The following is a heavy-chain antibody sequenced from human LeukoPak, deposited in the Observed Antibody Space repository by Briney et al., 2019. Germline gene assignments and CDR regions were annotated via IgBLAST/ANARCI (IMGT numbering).Heavy chain of an antibody. V-gene: IGHV3-30*02. CDR1: GFTLSNYG. CDR3: AKARGDGYNDAFDM. D-gene: IGHD5-24*01. CDR2: IRYDRNNE. J-gene: IGHJ3*02. Sequence: PEGSLRLSCAASGFTLSNYGMHWVRQAPGKGLEWMALIRYDRNNEYYADSVKGRFTISGDISENTLYLQMNSLRSEDTAVYYCAKARGDGYNDAFDMWGPGTMVTVSS.